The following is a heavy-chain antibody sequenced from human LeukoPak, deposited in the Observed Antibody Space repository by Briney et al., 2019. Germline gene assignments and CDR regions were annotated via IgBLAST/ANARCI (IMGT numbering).Heavy chain of an antibody. CDR2: ISSTGDNT. CDR3: VKGLYSSSRNWFDS. V-gene: IGHV3-64D*09. J-gene: IGHJ5*02. D-gene: IGHD6-13*01. CDR1: GFTFSDYA. Sequence: TGGSLRLSCSATGFTFSDYAMHWVRQAPGKGLEYVSGISSTGDNTYYADSVKGRFTISRDNSKNTMSLLMSSLRPEDTAVYYCVKGLYSSSRNWFDSWGQGTLVTVSS.